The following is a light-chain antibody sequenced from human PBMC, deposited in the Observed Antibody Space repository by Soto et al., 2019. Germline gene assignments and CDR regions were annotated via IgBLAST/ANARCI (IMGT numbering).Light chain of an antibody. Sequence: EIVLTQSPYTLSFSPGEKATLSCRASVSISSTHLVWYQKKPGQAPSLLIFGASSRATGVPDRFSGSGSGTDFTLTITGLETEDFAAYYCQQYGSSPGTFGQETKVDIK. V-gene: IGKV3-20*01. CDR1: VSISSTH. J-gene: IGKJ1*01. CDR3: QQYGSSPGT. CDR2: GAS.